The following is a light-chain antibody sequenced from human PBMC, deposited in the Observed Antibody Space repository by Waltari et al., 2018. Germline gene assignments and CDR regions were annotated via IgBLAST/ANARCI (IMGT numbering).Light chain of an antibody. J-gene: IGKJ1*01. V-gene: IGKV2-30*01. CDR1: QSLVSSDVNTY. CDR2: RVS. CDR3: MQGTHWPWT. Sequence: QSLVSSDVNTYVTCFDQRAGQSPRRLVFRVSNRDSGVPDRFGGSGSGTDFTLKISSLEAEDVGVYYCMQGTHWPWTFGQGTKVEIK.